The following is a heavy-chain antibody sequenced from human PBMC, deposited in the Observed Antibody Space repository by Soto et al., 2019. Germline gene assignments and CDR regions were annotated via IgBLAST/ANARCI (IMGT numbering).Heavy chain of an antibody. CDR3: ARDLKCYDILTGYRKYPGWFDP. Sequence: ASVKVSCKASGYTFTSYGISWVRQAPGQGLQWMGWISAYNGNTNYAQKIQGRVTMTTDTSTSTAYMELSSLRSEDTAVYYCARDLKCYDILTGYRKYPGWFDPWGQGTLVTVSS. J-gene: IGHJ5*02. CDR2: ISAYNGNT. D-gene: IGHD3-9*01. V-gene: IGHV1-18*01. CDR1: GYTFTSYG.